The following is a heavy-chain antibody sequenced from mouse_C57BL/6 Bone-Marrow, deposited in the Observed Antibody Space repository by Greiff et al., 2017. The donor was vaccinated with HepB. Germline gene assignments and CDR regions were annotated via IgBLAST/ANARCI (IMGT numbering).Heavy chain of an antibody. CDR3: AMGWLLRGWDY. V-gene: IGHV14-3*01. D-gene: IGHD2-3*01. CDR2: IDPANGNT. Sequence: VHVKQSVAELVRPGASVKLSCTASGFNIKNTYMHWVKQRPEQGLEWIGRIDPANGNTKYAPKFQGKATITADTYSNTAYLQRSSLTSEDTAIYYCAMGWLLRGWDYWGQGTAVTVSS. J-gene: IGHJ4*01. CDR1: GFNIKNTY.